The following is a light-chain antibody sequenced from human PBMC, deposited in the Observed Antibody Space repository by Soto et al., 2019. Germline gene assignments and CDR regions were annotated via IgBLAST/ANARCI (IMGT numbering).Light chain of an antibody. CDR3: QQYYGPPRT. CDR1: HSGLYSSNNKNY. Sequence: DIVMTQSPDALAVSLGEKAAINFTSRHSGLYSSNNKNYLAWYQQKQGQPPKXXIYWASTRESGVPDRFSGSGYGTDFNLTISSLQAEDVAVYYCQQYYGPPRTFGQGTKVDIK. J-gene: IGKJ1*01. CDR2: WAS. V-gene: IGKV4-1*01.